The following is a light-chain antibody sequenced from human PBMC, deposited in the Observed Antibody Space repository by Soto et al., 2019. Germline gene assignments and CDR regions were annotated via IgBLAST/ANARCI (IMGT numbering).Light chain of an antibody. Sequence: EIVLTQSTGTLSLSPGERATLSCRASQSVSSSYLAWYQQKPGQTPRLLIYVVSSRATGIPYRFSGSGSGTDFTLTISRLEPEDFAVYYCQRYGSSRGTFGQGTKVEIK. V-gene: IGKV3-20*01. J-gene: IGKJ1*01. CDR3: QRYGSSRGT. CDR1: QSVSSSY. CDR2: VVS.